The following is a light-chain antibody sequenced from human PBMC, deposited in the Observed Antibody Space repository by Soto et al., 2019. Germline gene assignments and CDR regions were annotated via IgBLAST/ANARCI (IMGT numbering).Light chain of an antibody. CDR2: EVS. V-gene: IGLV2-8*01. CDR3: SSYAGSNIPYV. Sequence: QSVLTQPPSASGYPGQSVTISCTGTSSDVGGYNYVSWYQQHPGKAPKLMIYEVSKRPSGVPDRFSGSKSGNTASLTVSGLQAEDEADYYCSSYAGSNIPYVFGTGTKVTVL. J-gene: IGLJ1*01. CDR1: SSDVGGYNY.